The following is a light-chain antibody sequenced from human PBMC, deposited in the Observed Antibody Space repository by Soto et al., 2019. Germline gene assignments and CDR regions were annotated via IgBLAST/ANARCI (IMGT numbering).Light chain of an antibody. V-gene: IGKV3-11*01. CDR3: QQYSSSWT. Sequence: EIVLTQSPATLSLSPGERTTLSCRARKSVSSYLAWYQQKPGQAPRLLIYDASNRATGIPARFSGSGSGTDFTLTIISLEPEDFAVYYCQQYSSSWTFGQGSKVEIK. CDR1: KSVSSY. J-gene: IGKJ1*01. CDR2: DAS.